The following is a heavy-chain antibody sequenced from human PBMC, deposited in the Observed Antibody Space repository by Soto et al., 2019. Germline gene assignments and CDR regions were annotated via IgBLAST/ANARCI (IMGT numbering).Heavy chain of an antibody. CDR3: ATQRELLYPLDY. CDR2: FDPEDGET. Sequence: ASVKVSCKVSGYTLTELSMHRVRQAPGKGLEWMGGFDPEDGETIYAQKFQGRVTMTEDTSTDTAYMELSSLRSEDTAVYYCATQRELLYPLDYWGQGTLVTVSS. CDR1: GYTLTELS. V-gene: IGHV1-24*01. D-gene: IGHD1-26*01. J-gene: IGHJ4*02.